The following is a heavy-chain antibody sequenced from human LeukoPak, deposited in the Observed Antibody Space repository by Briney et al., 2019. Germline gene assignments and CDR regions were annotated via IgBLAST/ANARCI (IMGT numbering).Heavy chain of an antibody. CDR1: GYTFTGYY. CDR2: INPNSGGT. D-gene: IGHD3-3*01. J-gene: IGHJ3*02. Sequence: GSVKVSCKASGYTFTGYYMHWVRQAPGQGLEWMGWINPNSGGTNNAQKFQGRVTMTRDTSTSTAYMELRSLRSDDAAVYCCARRYYDFWSGYYESGAFDIWGRGTMVTVSS. CDR3: ARRYYDFWSGYYESGAFDI. V-gene: IGHV1-2*02.